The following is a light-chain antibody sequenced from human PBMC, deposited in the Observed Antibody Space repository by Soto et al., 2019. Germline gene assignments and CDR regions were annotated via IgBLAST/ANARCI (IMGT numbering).Light chain of an antibody. CDR1: TGAVTNTNS. CDR3: LLFYGDXQGI. J-gene: IGLJ2*01. Sequence: QAVVTREPSLTVSPGGTVTLTCASSTGAVTNTNSPSWFQQKPGQTPRALIYATNNKHSWTPARFSGSLLGGKAALTLSNVQPEDEADYYWLLFYGDXQGIFGGGTQLTVL. CDR2: ATN. V-gene: IGLV7-43*01.